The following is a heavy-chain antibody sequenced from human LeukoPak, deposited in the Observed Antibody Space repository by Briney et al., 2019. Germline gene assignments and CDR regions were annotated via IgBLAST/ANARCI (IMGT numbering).Heavy chain of an antibody. Sequence: GGSLRLSCAASGLTVSSNYMSWVRQAPGKGLEWVSVIYSGGSTYYADSVKGRFTISRDNSKNTLYIQMDTLRAEDTAVYYCARARVTGTTWVDYWGQGTLVTVSS. CDR3: ARARVTGTTWVDY. CDR1: GLTVSSNY. J-gene: IGHJ4*02. V-gene: IGHV3-53*01. D-gene: IGHD1-1*01. CDR2: IYSGGST.